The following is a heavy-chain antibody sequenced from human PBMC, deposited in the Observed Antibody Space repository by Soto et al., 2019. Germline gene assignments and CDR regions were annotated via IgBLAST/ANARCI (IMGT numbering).Heavy chain of an antibody. V-gene: IGHV1-18*01. CDR3: ARGRIVASIHDAFEI. D-gene: IGHD5-12*01. CDR1: GCPFTSYG. Sequence: QGHLLQSGDEVKTPGASVRVSCRASGCPFTSYGISWVRQAPGQGLEWVAWISAYNGNRDTAQKFQGRVTMTLDTSTDTAHMELGDLTSADTGVYYCARGRIVASIHDAFEIWGQGTKVTVSS. CDR2: ISAYNGNR. J-gene: IGHJ3*02.